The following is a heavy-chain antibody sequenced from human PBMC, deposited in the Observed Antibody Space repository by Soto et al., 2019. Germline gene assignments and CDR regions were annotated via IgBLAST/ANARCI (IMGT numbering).Heavy chain of an antibody. CDR2: ISDPGTST. D-gene: IGHD2-21*02. V-gene: IGHV3-23*01. Sequence: GGSLRLSCAASGFTFGNYAMNWVRQAPGKGLEWISSISDPGTSTYYANSVKGRFSMSRDNSKNTLFLQMNRLRADDTAVYFCAKSLVTPSDAFDLWGRGTLVSLSS. CDR3: AKSLVTPSDAFDL. CDR1: GFTFGNYA. J-gene: IGHJ3*01.